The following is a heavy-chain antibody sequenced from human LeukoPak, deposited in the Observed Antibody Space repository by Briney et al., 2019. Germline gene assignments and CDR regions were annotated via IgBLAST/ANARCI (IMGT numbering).Heavy chain of an antibody. CDR3: ARGFYYYDSSGSTDY. J-gene: IGHJ4*02. CDR2: ITGDGGST. Sequence: PGGSLRLSCAATGFTFDDYAMHWVRQAPGKGLEWVSLITGDGGSTYYADSVKGRFTISRDNSKNSLYLQMNSLRTEDTALYYCARGFYYYDSSGSTDYWGQGTLVTVSS. V-gene: IGHV3-43*02. CDR1: GFTFDDYA. D-gene: IGHD3-22*01.